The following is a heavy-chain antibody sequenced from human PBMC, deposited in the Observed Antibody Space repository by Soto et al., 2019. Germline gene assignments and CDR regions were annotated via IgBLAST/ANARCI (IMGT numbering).Heavy chain of an antibody. J-gene: IGHJ4*02. Sequence: GGSLRLSCAASGFTFSSYAMSWVRQAPGKGLEWVSAISGSGGSTYYADSVKGRFTISRDNSKNTLYLQMNSLRAEDTAVYYCAKDLRDIVLMVYALRGGSNYWGQGTLVTVSS. CDR2: ISGSGGST. D-gene: IGHD2-8*01. V-gene: IGHV3-23*01. CDR3: AKDLRDIVLMVYALRGGSNY. CDR1: GFTFSSYA.